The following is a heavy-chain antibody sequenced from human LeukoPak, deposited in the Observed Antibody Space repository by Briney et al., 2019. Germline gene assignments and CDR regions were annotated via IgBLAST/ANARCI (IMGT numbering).Heavy chain of an antibody. CDR1: GFTFSSYE. CDR2: INSDGSST. V-gene: IGHV3-74*01. Sequence: GGSLRLSCAASGFTFSSYEMHWVRQAPGKGLVWVSRINSDGSSTRYADSVKGRFTISRDNTKNTLYLQMNSLRAEDTAVYYCAKNGDRGAYCSGGSCYPYYYYYMDVWGKGTTVTISS. D-gene: IGHD2-15*01. CDR3: AKNGDRGAYCSGGSCYPYYYYYMDV. J-gene: IGHJ6*03.